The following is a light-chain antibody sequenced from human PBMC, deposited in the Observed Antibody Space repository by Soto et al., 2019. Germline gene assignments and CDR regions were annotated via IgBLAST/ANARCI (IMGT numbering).Light chain of an antibody. CDR2: KAS. Sequence: DIQMTQSPSTLSASVGDRVTVTCRASQSLNRWLAWYQQRPGKAPRLLIYKASTLEIGVPSRFSGSGSGTEFTLTISSLQPDDVAIYYCQQYNDYSWTFGQGTKVDLK. CDR3: QQYNDYSWT. J-gene: IGKJ1*01. CDR1: QSLNRW. V-gene: IGKV1-5*03.